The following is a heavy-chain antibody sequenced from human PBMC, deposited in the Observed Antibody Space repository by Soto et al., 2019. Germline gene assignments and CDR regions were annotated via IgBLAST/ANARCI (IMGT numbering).Heavy chain of an antibody. V-gene: IGHV3-30*18. J-gene: IGHJ4*02. CDR2: ISYDGSNK. CDR3: AKKGRPYSYGPYYFDY. D-gene: IGHD5-18*01. CDR1: GFTFSSYG. Sequence: GGSLRLSCAASGFTFSSYGMHWVRQAPGKGLEWVAVISYDGSNKYYADSVKGRFTISRDNSKNTLYLQMNSLRAEDTAVYYCAKKGRPYSYGPYYFDYWGQGTLVTVSS.